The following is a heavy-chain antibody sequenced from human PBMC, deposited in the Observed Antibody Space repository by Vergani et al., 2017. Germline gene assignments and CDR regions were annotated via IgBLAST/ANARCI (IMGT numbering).Heavy chain of an antibody. CDR1: GDSMNTYY. Sequence: QVQLQESGPGLVKPSETLSLTCSVSGDSMNTYYWTWIRQPPGKGLEWIGYIYDSGDTKYNPSLKSRVTMSLDTSKNQFSLNLYSVAAADTAVYYCARGALGWLRQSDSWGQGTLVTVSS. J-gene: IGHJ4*02. CDR2: IYDSGDT. V-gene: IGHV4-59*01. D-gene: IGHD3-3*01. CDR3: ARGALGWLRQSDS.